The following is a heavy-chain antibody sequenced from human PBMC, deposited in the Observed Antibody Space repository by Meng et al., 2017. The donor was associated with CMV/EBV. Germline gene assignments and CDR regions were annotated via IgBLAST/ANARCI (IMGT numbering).Heavy chain of an antibody. CDR1: GFTFSSYG. V-gene: IGHV3-21*01. CDR2: ISSSNSYI. J-gene: IGHJ4*02. CDR3: ARAVAGNFDY. D-gene: IGHD6-19*01. Sequence: GESLKISCAASGFTFSSYGMHWVRQAPGKGLEWVSSISSSNSYIYYADSVKGRFTISRDNAKNSLYLQMNSLRAEDTAVYYCARAVAGNFDYWGQGTLVTVSS.